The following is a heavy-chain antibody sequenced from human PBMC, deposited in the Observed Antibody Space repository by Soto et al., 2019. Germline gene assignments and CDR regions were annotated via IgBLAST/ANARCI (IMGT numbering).Heavy chain of an antibody. CDR1: GASINSDY. CDR2: IYYSGTT. Sequence: PSETLSLTCTVSGASINSDYWTWIRQPPGKGLEWIGHIYYSGTTIYNPSLKGRVTISLDTSKNQFSLNLNSVTAADTALYYCAREFAPWGQGTLVTVSS. CDR3: AREFAP. V-gene: IGHV4-59*01. J-gene: IGHJ5*02.